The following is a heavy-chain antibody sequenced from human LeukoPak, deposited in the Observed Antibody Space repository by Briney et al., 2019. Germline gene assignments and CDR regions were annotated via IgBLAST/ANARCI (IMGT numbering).Heavy chain of an antibody. CDR3: ARGYTRRGYSGYDHFDY. Sequence: VASVKVSCKASGYTFTSYDINWVRQATGQGLEWMGWMNPNSGNTGYAQKFQGRVTMTRNTSISTAYMELSSLRSEDTAVYYCARGYTRRGYSGYDHFDYWGQGTLVTVSS. J-gene: IGHJ4*02. CDR1: GYTFTSYD. CDR2: MNPNSGNT. V-gene: IGHV1-8*01. D-gene: IGHD5-12*01.